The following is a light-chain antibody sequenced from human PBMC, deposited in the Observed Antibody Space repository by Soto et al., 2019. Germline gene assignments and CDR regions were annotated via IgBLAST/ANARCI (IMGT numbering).Light chain of an antibody. CDR3: QSYDSTMSARYV. CDR1: SSNIGAGYD. J-gene: IGLJ1*01. Sequence: QSVLTLPPSVSGAPGQRVTISCTGSSSNIGAGYDVHWYQQRPGAAPKLLISANINRPSGVPDRFSGYKSGTSASLAITGIQADDEGDYYCQSYDSTMSARYVFGTGTKVTVL. V-gene: IGLV1-40*01. CDR2: ANI.